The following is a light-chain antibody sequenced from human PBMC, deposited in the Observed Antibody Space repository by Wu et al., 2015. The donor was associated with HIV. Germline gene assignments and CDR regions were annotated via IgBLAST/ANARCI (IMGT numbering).Light chain of an antibody. V-gene: IGKV3-20*01. CDR3: QQYATSIT. CDR1: QSVSNNY. J-gene: IGKJ5*01. CDR2: GAS. Sequence: DIVLTQSPGTLSLSPGEGATLSCRTSQSVSNNYLAWYQQRPGQAPRLLIYGASTRAAGIPDRFSGSGSGTDFTLTISRLEPEDFAMYYCQQYATSITFGQGTRLE.